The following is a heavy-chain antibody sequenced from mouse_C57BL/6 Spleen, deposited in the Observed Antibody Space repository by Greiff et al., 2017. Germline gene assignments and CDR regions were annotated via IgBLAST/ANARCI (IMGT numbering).Heavy chain of an antibody. CDR2: IDPEDGET. CDR3: ARLHYYGSFYAMDY. J-gene: IGHJ4*01. CDR1: GFNITDYY. D-gene: IGHD1-1*01. V-gene: IGHV14-2*01. Sequence: EVQLLESGAELVKPGASVKLSCTASGFNITDYYMHWVKQRTEQGLAWIGRIDPEDGETKYAAKFQGKATITADTSSNTAYLQLSSLTSEDTAVXYCARLHYYGSFYAMDYWGQGTSVTVSS.